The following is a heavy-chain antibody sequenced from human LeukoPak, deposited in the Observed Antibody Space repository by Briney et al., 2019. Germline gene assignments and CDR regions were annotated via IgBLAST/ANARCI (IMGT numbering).Heavy chain of an antibody. CDR1: GFTFSTYS. V-gene: IGHV3-21*01. Sequence: EGSLRLSCAASGFTFSTYSLNWVRQAPGKGLEWVSSISGTSTYIYYGDSVKGRFTISRDNAKNSLYLQMNSLRAEDTGVYYCARVPGDVWGKGTTVTVSS. CDR2: ISGTSTYI. CDR3: ARVPGDV. J-gene: IGHJ6*04.